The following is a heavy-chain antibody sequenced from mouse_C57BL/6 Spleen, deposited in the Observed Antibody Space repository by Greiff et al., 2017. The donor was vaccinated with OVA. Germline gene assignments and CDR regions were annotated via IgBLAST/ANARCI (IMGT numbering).Heavy chain of an antibody. Sequence: EVKLVESGGGLVKPGGSLKLSCAASGFTFSSYAMSWVRQTPEKRLEWVATISDGGSYTYYPDNVKGRFTISRDNAKNNLYLQMSHLKSEDTAMYYCARDDGWFAYWGQGTLVTVSA. CDR3: ARDDGWFAY. V-gene: IGHV5-4*01. CDR1: GFTFSSYA. CDR2: ISDGGSYT. J-gene: IGHJ3*01.